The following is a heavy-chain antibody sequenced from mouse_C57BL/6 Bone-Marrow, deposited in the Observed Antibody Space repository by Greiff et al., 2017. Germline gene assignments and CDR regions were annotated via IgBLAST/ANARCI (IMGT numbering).Heavy chain of an antibody. J-gene: IGHJ4*01. V-gene: IGHV1-69*01. Sequence: QLQQPGAELVMPGASVKLSCKASGYTFTSYWMHWVKQRPGQGLEWIGEIDPSDSYTNYNQKFKGKSTLTVDKSSSTAYMQLSSLTSEDSAVYYCARGGGLRVDYAMDYWGQGTSVTVSS. D-gene: IGHD2-4*01. CDR2: IDPSDSYT. CDR3: ARGGGLRVDYAMDY. CDR1: GYTFTSYW.